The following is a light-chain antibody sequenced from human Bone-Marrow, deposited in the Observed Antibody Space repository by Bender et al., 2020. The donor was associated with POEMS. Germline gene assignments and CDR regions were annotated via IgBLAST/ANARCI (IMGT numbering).Light chain of an antibody. CDR2: DVS. J-gene: IGLJ2*01. CDR1: YYDIGSYNL. V-gene: IGLV2-14*02. Sequence: QSALAQPASVSGSPGQSITISCTGTYYDIGSYNLVSWYQQHPGKAPKLMIYDVSNRPSGVSNRFSGSKSGNMASLTISGLQGEDGADYYCRSYTRSTTVFGGGGKLTGL. CDR3: RSYTRSTTV.